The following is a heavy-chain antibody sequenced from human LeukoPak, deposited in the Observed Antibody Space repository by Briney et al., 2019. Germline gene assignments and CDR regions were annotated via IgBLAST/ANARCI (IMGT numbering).Heavy chain of an antibody. CDR3: AKGAASALVDWFDP. J-gene: IGHJ5*02. V-gene: IGHV3-23*01. Sequence: PGGSLRLSCAASGFIFSNYAMMWVRQASGKGLEWVSRVTGSGGGTFYADSVKGRFTISRDNSQNTLYLQMNSLGAEDTAVYYCAKGAASALVDWFDPWGQGTLVTVSS. CDR2: VTGSGGGT. D-gene: IGHD6-25*01. CDR1: GFIFSNYA.